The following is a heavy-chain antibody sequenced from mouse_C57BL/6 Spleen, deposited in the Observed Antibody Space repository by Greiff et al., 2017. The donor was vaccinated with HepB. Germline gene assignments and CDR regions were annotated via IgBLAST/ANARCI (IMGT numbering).Heavy chain of an antibody. CDR2: ILPGSGST. CDR3: ARSGYYYGSSSSWFAY. D-gene: IGHD1-1*01. Sequence: LQESGAELMKPGASVKLSCKATGYTFTGYWIEWVKQRPGHGLEWIGEILPGSGSTNYNEKFKGKATFTADTSSNTAYMQLSSLTTEDSAIYYCARSGYYYGSSSSWFAYWGQGTLVTVSA. V-gene: IGHV1-9*01. CDR1: GYTFTGYW. J-gene: IGHJ3*01.